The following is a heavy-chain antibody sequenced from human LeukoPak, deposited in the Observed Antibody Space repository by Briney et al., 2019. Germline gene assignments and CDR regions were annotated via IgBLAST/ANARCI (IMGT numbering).Heavy chain of an antibody. D-gene: IGHD3-22*01. Sequence: GRSLRLSCAAPGFTFSDYYMSWIRQAPGKGLEWVSYISSSSSTIYYADSVKGRFTISRDNAKNSLYLQMNSLRAEDTAVYYCARDTYYYDSSGYYQGVDYWGQGTLVTVSS. J-gene: IGHJ4*02. CDR1: GFTFSDYY. V-gene: IGHV3-11*04. CDR3: ARDTYYYDSSGYYQGVDY. CDR2: ISSSSSTI.